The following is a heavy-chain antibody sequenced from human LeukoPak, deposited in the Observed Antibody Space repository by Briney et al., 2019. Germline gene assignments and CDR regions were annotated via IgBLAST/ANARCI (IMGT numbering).Heavy chain of an antibody. V-gene: IGHV3-23*01. Sequence: GGSLRLSCAASGFTFSSYAMNWVRQAPGKGLEWVSAISGSGGSTYYADSVKGRITISRDNSKNTLYLQMNSLSAADTALYFCATEGDSSGHAGAFDIWGQGTMVTVSS. CDR1: GFTFSSYA. CDR3: ATEGDSSGHAGAFDI. CDR2: ISGSGGST. J-gene: IGHJ3*02. D-gene: IGHD3-22*01.